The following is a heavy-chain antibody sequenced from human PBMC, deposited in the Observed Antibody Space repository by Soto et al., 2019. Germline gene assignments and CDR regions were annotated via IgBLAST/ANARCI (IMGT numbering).Heavy chain of an antibody. CDR2: ISYDGSNK. J-gene: IGHJ6*02. CDR1: GFTFSSYA. Sequence: PGGSLRLSCAASGFTFSSYAMHWVRQAPGKGLEWVAVISYDGSNKYYADSVKGRFTISRDNSKNTLYLQMNSLRAEDTAVYYCARSYYDSSGYYHQIYYYYHYGMPVCGQGTTVTVSS. V-gene: IGHV3-30-3*01. D-gene: IGHD3-22*01. CDR3: ARSYYDSSGYYHQIYYYYHYGMPV.